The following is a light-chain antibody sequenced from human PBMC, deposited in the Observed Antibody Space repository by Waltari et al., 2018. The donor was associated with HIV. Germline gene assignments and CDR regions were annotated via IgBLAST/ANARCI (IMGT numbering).Light chain of an antibody. CDR2: QTS. J-gene: IGLJ2*01. Sequence: YALTQPPSVSVSPGQTASIPCSGDNLGENDVCGDKQKPGRSPGLVIFQTSIRPSGIPERSSGSNSGNTATLTISGTQAMDEADYYCQAWDSSTVICGGGTKLTVL. V-gene: IGLV3-1*01. CDR1: NLGEND. CDR3: QAWDSSTVI.